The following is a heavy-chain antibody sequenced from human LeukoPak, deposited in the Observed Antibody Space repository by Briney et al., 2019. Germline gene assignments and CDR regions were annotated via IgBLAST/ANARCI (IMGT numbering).Heavy chain of an antibody. CDR3: ARGGYSYYYYYYGMDV. Sequence: GASVTVSCKASGYTFTSYDINWVRQATGQGLEWMGWMNPNSGNTGYAQKFQGRVTMTRNTSISIAYMELSSLRSEDTAVYYCARGGYSYYYYYYGMDVWGQGTTVTVSS. V-gene: IGHV1-8*01. J-gene: IGHJ6*02. CDR1: GYTFTSYD. CDR2: MNPNSGNT. D-gene: IGHD5-18*01.